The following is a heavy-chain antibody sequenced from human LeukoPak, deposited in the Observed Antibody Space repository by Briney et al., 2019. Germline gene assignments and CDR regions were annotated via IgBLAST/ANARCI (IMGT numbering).Heavy chain of an antibody. D-gene: IGHD1-26*01. V-gene: IGHV3-23*01. CDR3: AKGDGLVGATTFDY. CDR2: ISGSGGST. J-gene: IGHJ4*02. CDR1: GFTFSSYA. Sequence: PGGPLRLSCAASGFTFSSYAMSWVRPAPEKGLEWVSAISGSGGSTYYADSVKGRFTISRDNSKNTLYLQMNSLRAEDTAVYYCAKGDGLVGATTFDYWGQGTLVTVSS.